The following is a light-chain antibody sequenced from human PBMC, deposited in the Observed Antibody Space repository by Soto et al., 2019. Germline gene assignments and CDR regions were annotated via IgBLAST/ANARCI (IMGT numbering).Light chain of an antibody. V-gene: IGLV1-44*01. Sequence: QSVLTQPPSVSGTPGLRVNISCSGGISNIGKDTVNWYQQLPGTAPKLLMFNDDKRPSGVPDRFSGSRSGTSASLAISGRQSDDEAVSFCSTWDDSLNGWVFGGGTKLTVL. J-gene: IGLJ3*02. CDR1: ISNIGKDT. CDR3: STWDDSLNGWV. CDR2: NDD.